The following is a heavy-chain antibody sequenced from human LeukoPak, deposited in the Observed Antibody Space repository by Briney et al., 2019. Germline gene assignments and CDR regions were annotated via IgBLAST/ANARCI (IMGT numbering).Heavy chain of an antibody. J-gene: IGHJ3*01. V-gene: IGHV1-69*05. CDR1: GVTFSNNA. D-gene: IGHD3-22*01. CDR3: ARDIPGSSGYFNDAFDV. CDR2: IIPIFHRT. Sequence: GASVKVSCKASGVTFSNNAINWVRQAPGQGLEWMGRIIPIFHRTNYAQKFQGRVTVTTDESTSTAYMELSSLRSEDTAVYYCARDIPGSSGYFNDAFDVWGQGTMVTVSS.